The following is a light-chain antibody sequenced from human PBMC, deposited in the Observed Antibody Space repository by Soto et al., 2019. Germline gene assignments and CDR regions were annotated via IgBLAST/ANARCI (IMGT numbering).Light chain of an antibody. V-gene: IGLV1-40*01. CDR2: GNT. Sequence: QPVLTQPPSVSGAPGQWVTISCTGRSSNIGACYDVHWYQQLPGRAPKLLIYGNTNRPSGVPDRFSGSKSGTSASLAITGLQAEDEADYYCLSFDSSLSVVFGGGTKLTVL. CDR3: LSFDSSLSVV. J-gene: IGLJ2*01. CDR1: SSNIGACYD.